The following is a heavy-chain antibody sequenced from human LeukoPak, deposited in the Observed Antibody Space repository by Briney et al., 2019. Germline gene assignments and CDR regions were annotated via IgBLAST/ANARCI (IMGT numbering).Heavy chain of an antibody. CDR2: IYYSGST. D-gene: IGHD6-13*01. CDR3: ARDIAAAGTFDY. CDR1: GGSISSYY. Sequence: SETLSLTCTVSGGSISSYYWSWIRQPPGKGLEWIGYIYYSGSTNYNPSLKSRVTISVDTSKDQFSLKLSSVTAADTAVYYCARDIAAAGTFDYRGQGTLVTVSS. V-gene: IGHV4-59*01. J-gene: IGHJ4*02.